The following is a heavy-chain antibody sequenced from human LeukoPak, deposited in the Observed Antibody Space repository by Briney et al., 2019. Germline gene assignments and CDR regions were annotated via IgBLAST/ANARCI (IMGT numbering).Heavy chain of an antibody. CDR3: ARSYYDFWSGWDY. D-gene: IGHD3-3*01. CDR2: ISSSGSTM. Sequence: GASLRLSCAASGFTFSSYAMSWVRQAPGKGLEWVSYISSSGSTMYYADSVKGRFTISRDNAKNSLYLQMNSLRAEDTAVYYCARSYYDFWSGWDYWGQGTLVTVS. V-gene: IGHV3-48*03. J-gene: IGHJ4*02. CDR1: GFTFSSYA.